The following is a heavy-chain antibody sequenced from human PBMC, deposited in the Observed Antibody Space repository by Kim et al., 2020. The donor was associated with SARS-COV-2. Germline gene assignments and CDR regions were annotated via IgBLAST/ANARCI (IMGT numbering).Heavy chain of an antibody. J-gene: IGHJ5*02. D-gene: IGHD1-1*01. V-gene: IGHV4-59*09. CDR3: ARGLGWNDGWFDP. Sequence: HPTLKSRDTISIDTAKNQCSLKLSSVAAADTAVYYCARGLGWNDGWFDPWGQGTLVTVSS.